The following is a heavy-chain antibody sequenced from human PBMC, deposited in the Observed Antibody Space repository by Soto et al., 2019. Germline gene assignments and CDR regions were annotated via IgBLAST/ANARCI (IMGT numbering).Heavy chain of an antibody. CDR2: ISGSGGST. CDR1: GFTFSSYA. V-gene: IGHV3-23*01. Sequence: GGSLRLSCAASGFTFSSYAMSWVRQAPGKGLEWVSAISGSGGSTYYADSVKGRFTISRDNSKNTLYLQMNSLRAEDTAVYYCAKEWCGYYGSGSYYYDAFDIWGQGTMVTVSS. D-gene: IGHD3-10*01. J-gene: IGHJ3*02. CDR3: AKEWCGYYGSGSYYYDAFDI.